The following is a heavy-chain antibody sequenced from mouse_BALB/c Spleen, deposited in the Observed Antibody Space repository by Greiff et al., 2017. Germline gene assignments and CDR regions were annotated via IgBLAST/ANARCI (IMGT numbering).Heavy chain of an antibody. CDR1: GFTFSSFG. D-gene: IGHD2-3*01. CDR3: ARPLRWLPPDYYAMDY. V-gene: IGHV5-17*02. J-gene: IGHJ4*01. Sequence: DVKLVESGGGLVQPGGSRKLSCAASGFTFSSFGMHWVRQAPEKGLEWVAYISSGSSTIYYADTVKGRFTISRDNPKNTLFLQMTSLRSEDTAMYYCARPLRWLPPDYYAMDYWGQGTSVTVSS. CDR2: ISSGSSTI.